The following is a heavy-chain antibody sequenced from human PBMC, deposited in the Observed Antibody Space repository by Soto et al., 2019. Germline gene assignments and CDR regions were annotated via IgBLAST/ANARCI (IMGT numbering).Heavy chain of an antibody. J-gene: IGHJ4*02. Sequence: GGSLRLSCAASGFTFSSYAMSWVRQAPGKGLEWVSAISGSGGSTYYADSVKGRFTISRDNSKNTLYLQMNSLRAEDTAVYYCANSRSQYCSGGSCYSEFLYFDYWGQGTLVTVSS. V-gene: IGHV3-23*01. D-gene: IGHD2-15*01. CDR2: ISGSGGST. CDR3: ANSRSQYCSGGSCYSEFLYFDY. CDR1: GFTFSSYA.